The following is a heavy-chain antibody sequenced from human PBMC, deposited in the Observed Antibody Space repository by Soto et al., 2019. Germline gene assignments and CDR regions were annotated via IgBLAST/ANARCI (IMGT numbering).Heavy chain of an antibody. J-gene: IGHJ4*02. Sequence: EVQLVESGGGLVQPGGSLRLSCAASGFTLSDYWMSWVRQAPGKGLEWVANIKRDGSEQYYVDSVRGRFTISRDNAKNALYLQMNSLRAEDTAVYYCASNRRGQGTLVTVSA. CDR3: ASNR. V-gene: IGHV3-7*01. D-gene: IGHD3-16*02. CDR1: GFTLSDYW. CDR2: IKRDGSEQ.